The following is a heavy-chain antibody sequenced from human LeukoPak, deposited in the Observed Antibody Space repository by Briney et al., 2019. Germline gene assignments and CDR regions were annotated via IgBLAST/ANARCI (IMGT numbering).Heavy chain of an antibody. D-gene: IGHD3-10*01. Sequence: GRSLPLSCAATGCSFDTYAMHWLRQAPAQGLEWVALIWHDGSHKFYSNAVRGQFTISRDNYKNTVYLQMNNLRPDDAAVYYCGREIVGGGSYLDFWGQGTLVTVSS. CDR2: IWHDGSHK. CDR1: GCSFDTYA. J-gene: IGHJ4*02. V-gene: IGHV3-33*01. CDR3: GREIVGGGSYLDF.